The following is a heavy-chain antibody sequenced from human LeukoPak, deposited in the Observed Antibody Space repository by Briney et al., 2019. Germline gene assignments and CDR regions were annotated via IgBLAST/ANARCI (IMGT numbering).Heavy chain of an antibody. Sequence: GGSLRLSCAASGFTFENYAMHLVRQAPGEGLEWVSGISWNSGSIGYADSVKGRFTISRDNANNSLYLQMNSLRAEHTALYYCAKDIEQQLGSSGYPPPGFDYWGQGPLVPVSS. D-gene: IGHD3-22*01. V-gene: IGHV3-9*01. CDR2: ISWNSGSI. CDR3: AKDIEQQLGSSGYPPPGFDY. J-gene: IGHJ4*02. CDR1: GFTFENYA.